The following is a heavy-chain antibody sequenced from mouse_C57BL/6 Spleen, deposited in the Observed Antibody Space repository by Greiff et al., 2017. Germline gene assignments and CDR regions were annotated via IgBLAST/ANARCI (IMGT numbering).Heavy chain of an antibody. CDR3: TRGIDYYGGSYGYFDV. D-gene: IGHD1-1*01. J-gene: IGHJ1*03. V-gene: IGHV1-5*01. CDR1: GYTFTSYW. CDR2: IYPGNSDT. Sequence: VQLQQSGTVLARPGASVKMSCKTSGYTFTSYWMHWVKQRPGQGLEWIGAIYPGNSDTSYNQKFKGKATLTAVTSARTAYMEISSLTNEDSSVSYCTRGIDYYGGSYGYFDVWGTGTTVTVSS.